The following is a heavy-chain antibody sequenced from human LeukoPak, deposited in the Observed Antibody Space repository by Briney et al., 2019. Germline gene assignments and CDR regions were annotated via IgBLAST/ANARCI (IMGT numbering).Heavy chain of an antibody. Sequence: SETLSLTCAVYGGSFSGYHWSWIRQPPGKGLEWIGEINHSGSTNYNPSLKSRVTISVDTSKNQFSLKLSSVTAADTAMYYCASNFWSGIFDYWGQGTLVTVSS. CDR2: INHSGST. CDR3: ASNFWSGIFDY. CDR1: GGSFSGYH. V-gene: IGHV4-34*01. J-gene: IGHJ4*02. D-gene: IGHD3-3*01.